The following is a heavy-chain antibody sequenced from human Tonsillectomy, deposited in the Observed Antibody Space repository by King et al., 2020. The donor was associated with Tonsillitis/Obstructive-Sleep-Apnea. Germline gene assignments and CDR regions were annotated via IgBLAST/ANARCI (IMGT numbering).Heavy chain of an antibody. D-gene: IGHD2-2*01. CDR2: INSDGSST. V-gene: IGHV3-74*01. CDR3: ARGYCSSTSGLGGWFDP. J-gene: IGHJ5*02. Sequence: VQLVESGGGLVQPGGSLRLSCAASEFTFSTYWMHWVRQAPGKGLVWVSHINSDGSSTSYADSVKGRFTISRDNAKNTLYLQMHSLRAEDTAVYYCARGYCSSTSGLGGWFDPWGQGTLVTVSS. CDR1: EFTFSTYW.